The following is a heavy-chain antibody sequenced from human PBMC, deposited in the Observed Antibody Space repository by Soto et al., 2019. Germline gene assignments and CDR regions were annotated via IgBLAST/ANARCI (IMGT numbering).Heavy chain of an antibody. CDR1: GCSISSGVYY. V-gene: IGHV4-31*03. CDR3: ARSVFP. Sequence: QVQLQESGPGLVKPSQTLSLTCTVSGCSISSGVYYWSWIRQHPGKGLEWIGYIYYSGTTYYNLSLKSRVTISLDTSKNPFSLKLSSVTAADTAVYYCARSVFPWGQGTLVTVSS. J-gene: IGHJ5*02. CDR2: IYYSGTT.